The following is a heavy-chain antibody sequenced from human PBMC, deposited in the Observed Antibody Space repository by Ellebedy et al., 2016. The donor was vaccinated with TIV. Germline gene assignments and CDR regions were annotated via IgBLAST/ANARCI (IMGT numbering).Heavy chain of an antibody. D-gene: IGHD2/OR15-2a*01. CDR2: ISYDGSEE. CDR1: GFTFTTLG. CDR3: ARVAGGQYCNGNNCYYFYYYMDV. Sequence: GGSLRLXXVVSGFTFTTLGMHWVRQAPGKGLEWVALISYDGSEEYYADSVKGRFTISRDNAKNSLFLQMNSLRAEDTAVYFCARVAGGQYCNGNNCYYFYYYMDVWGKGTTVSVSS. V-gene: IGHV3-30*03. J-gene: IGHJ6*03.